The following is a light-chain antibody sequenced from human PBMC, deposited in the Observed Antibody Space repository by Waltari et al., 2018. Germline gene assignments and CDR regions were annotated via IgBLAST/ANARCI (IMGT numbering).Light chain of an antibody. Sequence: VVMTQSPRSLPVTLGQAAFISCRFSQSLLYSDGKTYLSWFQQRPGQSPRRLIYKVSARDSGVPDRFDGSGSGTEFALNINRVEADDVGVYYCMQGTHWPWTFGPGTKVEIK. CDR3: MQGTHWPWT. CDR2: KVS. J-gene: IGKJ1*01. CDR1: QSLLYSDGKTY. V-gene: IGKV2-30*01.